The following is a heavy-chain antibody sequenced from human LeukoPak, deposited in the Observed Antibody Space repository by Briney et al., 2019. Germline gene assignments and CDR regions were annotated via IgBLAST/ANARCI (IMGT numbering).Heavy chain of an antibody. Sequence: KASETLSLTCTVSGYSISSGYYWGWIRQPPGKGLEWIGSIYHSGSTNYNPSLKSRVTISVDTSKNQFSLRLSSVTAADTAVYYCAREGEITGDYGDYNWFDPWGQGTLVTVSS. CDR3: AREGEITGDYGDYNWFDP. V-gene: IGHV4-38-2*02. J-gene: IGHJ5*02. CDR1: GYSISSGYY. CDR2: IYHSGST. D-gene: IGHD4-17*01.